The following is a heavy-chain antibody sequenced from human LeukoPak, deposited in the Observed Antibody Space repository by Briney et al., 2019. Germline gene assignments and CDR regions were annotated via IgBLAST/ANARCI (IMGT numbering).Heavy chain of an antibody. CDR1: GGSISSGGYY. CDR3: ARGGGIVVVPAADTYYFDY. Sequence: SQTLSLTCTISGGSISSGGYYWSWIRQPPGKGLEWIGYIYHSGSTYYNPSLKSRVTISVDRSKNQFSLKLSSVTAADTAVYYCARGGGIVVVPAADTYYFDYWGQGTLVTVSS. V-gene: IGHV4-30-2*01. D-gene: IGHD2-2*01. CDR2: IYHSGST. J-gene: IGHJ4*02.